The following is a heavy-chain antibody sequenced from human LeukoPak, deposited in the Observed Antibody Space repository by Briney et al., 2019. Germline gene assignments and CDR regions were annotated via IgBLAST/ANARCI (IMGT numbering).Heavy chain of an antibody. V-gene: IGHV1-18*01. D-gene: IGHD1-7*01. CDR1: GYTFTSYG. CDR3: ARDATGVGITGTTRDDY. J-gene: IGHJ4*02. Sequence: GASVKVSCKASGYTFTSYGISWVRQAPGQGLEWMGWISAYNGNTNYAQKLQGRVTMTTDTSTSTAYMELRSLRSDDTAVYYCARDATGVGITGTTRDDYWGQGTLVTVSS. CDR2: ISAYNGNT.